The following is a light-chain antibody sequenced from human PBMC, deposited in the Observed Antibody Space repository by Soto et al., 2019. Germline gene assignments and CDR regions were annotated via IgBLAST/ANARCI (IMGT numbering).Light chain of an antibody. CDR2: ATS. Sequence: DIQMTQSPSSLSASVGDRVTITCRASQDISNSLAWFQQKPGKVPKSLIFATSNLQSRVPSRFSGSRSGTDFTLTISSLQPEDFATYYCQQCATYPFTFGPGTTVDIK. CDR1: QDISNS. V-gene: IGKV1-16*01. J-gene: IGKJ3*01. CDR3: QQCATYPFT.